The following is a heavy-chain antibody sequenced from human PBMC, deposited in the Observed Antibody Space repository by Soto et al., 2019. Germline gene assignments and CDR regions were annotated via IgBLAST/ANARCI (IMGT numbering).Heavy chain of an antibody. J-gene: IGHJ6*02. V-gene: IGHV3-33*01. CDR3: ARPRDIVVVTAIEDYYGMDV. CDR2: IWYDGSNK. Sequence: GGSLRLSCAASGFTFSSYGMHWVRQAPGKGLEWVAVIWYDGSNKYYADSVKGRFTISRDNSKNTLYLQMNSLRAEDTAVYYCARPRDIVVVTAIEDYYGMDVWGQGTTVTVSS. CDR1: GFTFSSYG. D-gene: IGHD2-21*02.